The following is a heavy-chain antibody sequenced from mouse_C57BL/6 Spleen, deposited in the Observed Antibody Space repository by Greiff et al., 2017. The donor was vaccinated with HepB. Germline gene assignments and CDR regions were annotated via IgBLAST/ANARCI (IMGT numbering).Heavy chain of an antibody. CDR1: GYTFTSYW. CDR2: IDPSDSET. J-gene: IGHJ2*01. D-gene: IGHD1-1*01. CDR3: ARSGITTVVAPFGY. V-gene: IGHV1-52*01. Sequence: VQLQQPGAELVRPGSSVKLSCKASGYTFTSYWMHWVKQRPIQGLEWIGNIDPSDSETHYNQKFKDKATLTVDKSSSTAYMQLSSLTSEDSAVYYCARSGITTVVAPFGYWGQGTTLTVSS.